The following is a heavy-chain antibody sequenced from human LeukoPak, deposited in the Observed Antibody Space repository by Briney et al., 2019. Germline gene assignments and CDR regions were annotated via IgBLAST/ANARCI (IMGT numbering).Heavy chain of an antibody. CDR1: GYTFPGYY. J-gene: IGHJ4*02. Sequence: ASVKVSCKASGYTFPGYYMHWVRQAPGQGLEWMGWINPNSGGTNYAQKFQGRVTMTRNTSISTAYMELSSLRSEDTAVYYCARGTIAHQRWLQFRRREAWSVPDYWGQGTLVTVSS. CDR2: INPNSGGT. V-gene: IGHV1-2*02. CDR3: ARGTIAHQRWLQFRRREAWSVPDY. D-gene: IGHD5-24*01.